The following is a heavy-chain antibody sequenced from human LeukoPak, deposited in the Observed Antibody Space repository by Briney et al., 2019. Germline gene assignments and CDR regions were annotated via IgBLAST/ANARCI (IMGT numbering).Heavy chain of an antibody. CDR3: AGGHCSSTSCYTTRYYYYYMDV. CDR1: GYTYTSYY. J-gene: IGHJ6*03. D-gene: IGHD2-2*02. Sequence: ASVKVSCKASGYTYTSYYMHWVRQAPGQGLEWMGIINPSGGSTSYAQKFQGRVTMTRDTSTSTVYMELSSLRSEDTAVYYCAGGHCSSTSCYTTRYYYYYMDVWGKGTTVTVSS. V-gene: IGHV1-46*01. CDR2: INPSGGST.